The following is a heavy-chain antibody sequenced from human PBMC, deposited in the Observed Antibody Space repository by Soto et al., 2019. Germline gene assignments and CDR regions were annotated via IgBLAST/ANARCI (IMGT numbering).Heavy chain of an antibody. Sequence: QVQLVQSGAEVKKPGASVKVSCKASGYTFTSYGITWVRQAPGQGLEWMGYISTYNGNTNYAQILQGRVTMNTDRSTITAYIELRSLRSDDTAVYYCARDITVTLYALDVWGPGTSVTVSS. CDR1: GYTFTSYG. J-gene: IGHJ6*02. CDR3: ARDITVTLYALDV. CDR2: ISTYNGNT. V-gene: IGHV1-18*01. D-gene: IGHD4-4*01.